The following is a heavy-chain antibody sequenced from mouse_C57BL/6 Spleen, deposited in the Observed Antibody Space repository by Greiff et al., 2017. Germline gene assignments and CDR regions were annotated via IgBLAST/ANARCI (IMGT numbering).Heavy chain of an antibody. Sequence: VQLQQPGAELVKPGASVKLSCKASGYTFTSYWMHWVKQRPGQGLEWIGMIHPNSGSTNYNEKFKSKATLTVDKSSSTAYMQLSSLTSEDSAVYYCARSPSTVVATRYYFDYWGQGTTLTVSS. CDR1: GYTFTSYW. V-gene: IGHV1-64*01. CDR2: IHPNSGST. J-gene: IGHJ2*01. D-gene: IGHD1-1*01. CDR3: ARSPSTVVATRYYFDY.